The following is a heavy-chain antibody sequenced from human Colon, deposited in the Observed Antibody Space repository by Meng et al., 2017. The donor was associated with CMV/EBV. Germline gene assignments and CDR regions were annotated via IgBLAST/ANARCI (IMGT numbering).Heavy chain of an antibody. CDR1: GYSLNTYEVC. D-gene: IGHD2-2*01. Sequence: TCKDSCPTLVNPTQTPTLTCTFSGYSLNTYEVCVGLFRQPPGEAPEWLALIYWDDDKRYRSSLGNRLTLTHDASKNQVVLTMTDMDPVDTATYYCAHKSLPAAFFDYWSQGTLVTVSS. J-gene: IGHJ4*02. CDR2: IYWDDDK. CDR3: AHKSLPAAFFDY. V-gene: IGHV2-5*02.